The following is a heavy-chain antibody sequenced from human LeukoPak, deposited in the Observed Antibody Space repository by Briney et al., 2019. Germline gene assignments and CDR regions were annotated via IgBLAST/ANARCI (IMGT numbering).Heavy chain of an antibody. V-gene: IGHV1-69*04. D-gene: IGHD4-11*01. Sequence: SVKVSCKASGGPFTNFAISWVRQAPGQGLEWMGRSIPLLRVTNYAQKFQGRVTIIADTSTSTAYMEMGSLRSEDTAVYFCAAVSGHYTLLDAWGQGALVTVST. CDR1: GGPFTNFA. CDR3: AAVSGHYTLLDA. CDR2: SIPLLRVT. J-gene: IGHJ5*02.